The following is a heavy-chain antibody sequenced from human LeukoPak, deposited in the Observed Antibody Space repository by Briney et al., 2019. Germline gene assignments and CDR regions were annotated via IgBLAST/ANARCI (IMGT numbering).Heavy chain of an antibody. CDR3: AKSTTRPPSWRDYFDY. V-gene: IGHV3-11*01. Sequence: GGSLRLSCAASGFTFSDYYMSWIRQAPGKGLEWVSYISSSGNTIYYADSVKGRFTISRDNAKNSLYLQMNSLRAEDTAVYYCAKSTTRPPSWRDYFDYWGQGTLVTVSS. CDR2: ISSSGNTI. J-gene: IGHJ4*02. CDR1: GFTFSDYY. D-gene: IGHD4-17*01.